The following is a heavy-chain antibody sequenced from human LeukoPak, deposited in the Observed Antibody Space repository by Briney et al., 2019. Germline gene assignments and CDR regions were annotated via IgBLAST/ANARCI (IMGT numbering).Heavy chain of an antibody. J-gene: IGHJ4*02. Sequence: PSETLSLTCTVYGYAISSGYYWGWIRQPPGKGLEWIGSIYHSGSTYYNPSLKSRVTISVDTSKNQFSLKLSSVTAADTAVYYCARGTTFDYWGQGTLVTVSS. CDR1: GYAISSGYY. CDR2: IYHSGST. CDR3: ARGTTFDY. D-gene: IGHD1-14*01. V-gene: IGHV4-38-2*02.